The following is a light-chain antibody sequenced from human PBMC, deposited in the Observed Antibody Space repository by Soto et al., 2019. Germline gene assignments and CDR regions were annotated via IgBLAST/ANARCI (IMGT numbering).Light chain of an antibody. CDR2: DSS. J-gene: IGKJ2*01. CDR3: QQYDILPPT. V-gene: IGKV1-33*01. CDR1: QDINNY. Sequence: DIQMTQSPSSLSASVGDRVTITCQASQDINNYLVWYQQKPGKAPKLLIYDSSKLETGVPSRFSGGASGTDFTFTISGLQPEDVATYYCQQYDILPPTFGQGTQLEIK.